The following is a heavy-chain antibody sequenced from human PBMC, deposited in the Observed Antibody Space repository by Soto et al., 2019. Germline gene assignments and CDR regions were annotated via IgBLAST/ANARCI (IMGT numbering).Heavy chain of an antibody. D-gene: IGHD6-19*01. Sequence: GESLKISCAASGFTFSSYDMHWGRQATGKGLEWVSAIGTACDTYYPGSVKGRFTISRENSKNCLYLQMNSLRAGDTAVYYCARDGGYSSGRPYDFWGQGTLVTVSS. V-gene: IGHV3-13*04. CDR3: ARDGGYSSGRPYDF. CDR1: GFTFSSYD. J-gene: IGHJ4*02. CDR2: IGTACDT.